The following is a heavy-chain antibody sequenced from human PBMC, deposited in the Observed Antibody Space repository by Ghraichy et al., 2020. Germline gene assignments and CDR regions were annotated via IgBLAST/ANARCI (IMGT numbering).Heavy chain of an antibody. J-gene: IGHJ4*02. V-gene: IGHV3-23*01. Sequence: GGSLRLSCAASGFTFSSYAMSWVRQAPGKGLEWVSAISGSGGSTYYADSVKGRFTISRDNSKNTLYLQMNSLRAEDTAVYYCAKIAERGEQLVPRDYYFDYWGQGTLVTVS. D-gene: IGHD6-13*01. CDR1: GFTFSSYA. CDR2: ISGSGGST. CDR3: AKIAERGEQLVPRDYYFDY.